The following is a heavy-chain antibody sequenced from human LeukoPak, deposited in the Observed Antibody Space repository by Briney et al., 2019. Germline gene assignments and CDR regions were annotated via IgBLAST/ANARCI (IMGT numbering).Heavy chain of an antibody. D-gene: IGHD3-22*01. CDR1: GGSISSGSYY. V-gene: IGHV4-61*02. CDR2: IYTSGST. CDR3: ARGYYYDSSGIDY. Sequence: TLSLTCTVSGGSISSGSYYWGWNRPPAGKGLEWIGRIYTSGSTNYNPSLKSRVTISVDTSKNQFSLKLSSVTAADTAVYYCARGYYYDSSGIDYWGQGTLVTVSS. J-gene: IGHJ4*02.